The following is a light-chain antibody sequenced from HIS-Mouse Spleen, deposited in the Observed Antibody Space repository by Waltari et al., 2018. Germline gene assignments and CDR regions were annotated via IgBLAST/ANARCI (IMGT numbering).Light chain of an antibody. CDR3: QQYGSSPRT. CDR1: QSVSSSY. CDR2: GAS. Sequence: EIVLTQSPRTLSLSPGSRATLSCRASQSVSSSYLAWYQQKPGQAPRLLIYGASSRATGIPDRFSGSGSGTDFTLTISRLEPEDFAVYYCQQYGSSPRTFGQGTKLEIK. V-gene: IGKV3-20*01. J-gene: IGKJ2*01.